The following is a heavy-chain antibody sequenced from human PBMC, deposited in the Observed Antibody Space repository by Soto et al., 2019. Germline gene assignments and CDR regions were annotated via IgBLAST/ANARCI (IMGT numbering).Heavy chain of an antibody. Sequence: QLQLQESGPGLVKPSETLSLTCTVSGDSISSTTYYWGWIRQPPGKGLEWIGSIYYTGSTHYNPALKSRVTISVDTSKNQFSLKLSSVTAADTAVYYCARHPTIAELMVYATHYFDHWGQGTLVTVSS. J-gene: IGHJ4*02. CDR3: ARHPTIAELMVYATHYFDH. D-gene: IGHD2-8*01. CDR1: GDSISSTTYY. CDR2: IYYTGST. V-gene: IGHV4-39*01.